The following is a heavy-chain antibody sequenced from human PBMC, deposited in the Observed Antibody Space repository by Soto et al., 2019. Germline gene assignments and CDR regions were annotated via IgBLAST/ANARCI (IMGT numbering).Heavy chain of an antibody. CDR2: IYYSGST. D-gene: IGHD3-3*01. J-gene: IGHJ4*02. CDR3: ARTNYDFWSGSVSL. Sequence: SETLSLTCTVSGGSISSSSYYWGWIRQPPGKGLEWIGSIYYSGSTYYNPSLKSRVTISVDTSKNQFSLKLSSVTAADTAVYYCARTNYDFWSGSVSLWGQGTLVTVS. CDR1: GGSISSSSYY. V-gene: IGHV4-39*01.